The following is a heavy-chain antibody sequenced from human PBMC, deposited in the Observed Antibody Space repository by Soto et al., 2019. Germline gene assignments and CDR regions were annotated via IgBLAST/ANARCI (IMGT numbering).Heavy chain of an antibody. Sequence: QLQLQQSGPGLVKPSETLSLTCTVSGVSISNPYYYWGWIRQTPGKGLEWIGSIHYSGSTFYNPSLRSRVPICFATSRNQFSLRLTSVSVADTAVYYCARRKSTDTVEAPAAIYADDGFDFWGQGTMVTVSS. D-gene: IGHD2-2*01. CDR3: ARRKSTDTVEAPAAIYADDGFDF. CDR2: IHYSGST. CDR1: GVSISNPYYY. V-gene: IGHV4-39*01. J-gene: IGHJ3*01.